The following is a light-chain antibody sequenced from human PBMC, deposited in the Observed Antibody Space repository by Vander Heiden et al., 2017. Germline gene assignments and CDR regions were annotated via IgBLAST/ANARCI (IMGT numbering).Light chain of an antibody. CDR3: QQSYSTQWT. CDR1: QSISSY. CDR2: AAS. Sequence: DIQLTPSPSSLSASVGDRVTITCRASQSISSYVNWYQQKPGKAPKLLIYAASSVQSGVPSRCSGSGAGTDFTLTISMLQPEDFATYYCQQSYSTQWTFGPGTKVEIK. V-gene: IGKV1-39*01. J-gene: IGKJ1*01.